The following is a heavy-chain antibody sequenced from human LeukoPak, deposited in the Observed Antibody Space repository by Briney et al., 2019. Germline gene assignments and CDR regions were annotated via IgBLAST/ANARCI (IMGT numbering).Heavy chain of an antibody. D-gene: IGHD4-4*01. Sequence: ASVTVSCKASGYTFTSYDINWVRQATGQGLEWMGWMNPNSGNTGYAQKFQGRVTMTRNTSISTAYMELSSLRSEDTAVYYCARSTSYSNYVHYYYGMDVWGQGTTVTVSS. V-gene: IGHV1-8*01. J-gene: IGHJ6*02. CDR3: ARSTSYSNYVHYYYGMDV. CDR2: MNPNSGNT. CDR1: GYTFTSYD.